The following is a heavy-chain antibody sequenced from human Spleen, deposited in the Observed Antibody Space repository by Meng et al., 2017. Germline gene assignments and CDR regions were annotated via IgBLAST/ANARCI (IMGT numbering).Heavy chain of an antibody. CDR2: IDPTGGDT. J-gene: IGHJ4*02. CDR1: GYNFPDYW. Sequence: QVELVQCAAEVKRPGASVKVSCKPSGYNFPDYWLHWVRRAPGQALEWMGRIDPTGGDTHYAQKFQARVTMTGDTSISTAYMELSGLRSDDTAMYYCARDEDISAAGNLFGDYWGQGTLVTVSS. V-gene: IGHV1-2*06. D-gene: IGHD6-25*01. CDR3: ARDEDISAAGNLFGDY.